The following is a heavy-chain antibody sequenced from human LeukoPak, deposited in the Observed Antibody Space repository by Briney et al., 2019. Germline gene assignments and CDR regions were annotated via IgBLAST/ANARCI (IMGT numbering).Heavy chain of an antibody. Sequence: ASVKVSCKASGYTFTSYAMNWARQAPGQGLEWMGWINTNTGNPTYAQGFTGRFVFSLDTSVSTAYLQISSLKAEDTAVYYCARSRYDSSGLITPWFDPWGQGTLVTVSS. J-gene: IGHJ5*02. CDR1: GYTFTSYA. V-gene: IGHV7-4-1*02. CDR3: ARSRYDSSGLITPWFDP. D-gene: IGHD3-22*01. CDR2: INTNTGNP.